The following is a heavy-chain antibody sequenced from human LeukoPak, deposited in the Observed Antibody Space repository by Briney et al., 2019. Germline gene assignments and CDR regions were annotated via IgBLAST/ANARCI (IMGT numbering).Heavy chain of an antibody. J-gene: IGHJ4*02. CDR2: IYPGDSDT. CDR3: ATNSRTPFGVVTYYFDY. D-gene: IGHD3-3*01. V-gene: IGHV5-51*01. Sequence: GESLKISCKGSGYSFTSYWIGWVRQMPGKGLEWMGIIYPGDSDTRYSPSFQGQVTISADKSISTAYLQWGSLKASDTAMYYCATNSRTPFGVVTYYFDYWGQGTLVTVSS. CDR1: GYSFTSYW.